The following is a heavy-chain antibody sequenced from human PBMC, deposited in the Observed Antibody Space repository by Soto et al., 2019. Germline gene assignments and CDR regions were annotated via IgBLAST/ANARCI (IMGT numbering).Heavy chain of an antibody. CDR2: ITGSGDYT. V-gene: IGHV3-23*01. CDR1: GFTFSNYA. CDR3: AKERYYDSTGYLYYFDY. J-gene: IGHJ4*02. D-gene: IGHD3-22*01. Sequence: EVQLLESGGGLVQPGGSLRLSCAASGFTFSNYAMSWVRQAPGKGLEWVSSITGSGDYTYYADSVKGRFTISRDNSKNTLYLQMNSLRAEDTAVYYCAKERYYDSTGYLYYFDYWGQGTLVTVSS.